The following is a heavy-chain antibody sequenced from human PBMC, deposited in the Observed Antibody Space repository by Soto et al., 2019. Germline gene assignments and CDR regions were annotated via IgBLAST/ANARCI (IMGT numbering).Heavy chain of an antibody. V-gene: IGHV3-23*01. CDR1: GFTFSSYA. CDR2: ISGSGGST. Sequence: GGSLRLSCAASGFTFSSYAMSWVRQAPGKGLEWVSAISGSGGSTYYADSVKGRFTISRDNSKSTLYLQMNSLRAEDTAVYYCVKDGGAHPIHAFDIRGQGTMVTVSS. D-gene: IGHD3-16*01. J-gene: IGHJ3*02. CDR3: VKDGGAHPIHAFDI.